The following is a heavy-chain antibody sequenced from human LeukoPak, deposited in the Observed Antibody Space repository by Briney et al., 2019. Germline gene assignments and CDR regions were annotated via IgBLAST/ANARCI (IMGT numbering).Heavy chain of an antibody. J-gene: IGHJ4*02. CDR1: GGTFSSYA. D-gene: IGHD1-26*01. CDR3: ARDLSGSYYPSGDY. CDR2: IIPILGIA. Sequence: SVKVSCKASGGTFSSYAISWVRQAPGQGLEWMGRIIPILGIANYAQKFQGRVTITADKSTSTAYMELSSLRSEDTAVYYCARDLSGSYYPSGDYWGQGTLVTVSS. V-gene: IGHV1-69*04.